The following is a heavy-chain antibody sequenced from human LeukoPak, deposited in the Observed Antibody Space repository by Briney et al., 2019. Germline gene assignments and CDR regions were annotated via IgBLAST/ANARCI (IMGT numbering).Heavy chain of an antibody. V-gene: IGHV4-30-4*08. CDR3: ARRVIGWFDP. Sequence: PSETLSLTCTVSGGSISRGDYYWSWIRQPPGKGLEWIGYIYYSGSTYYNTSLKSRVTISVDRSKNQFSLKLSSVTAADTAVYYCARRVIGWFDPWGQGTLVTVSS. CDR1: GGSISRGDYY. CDR2: IYYSGST. D-gene: IGHD3-16*02. J-gene: IGHJ5*02.